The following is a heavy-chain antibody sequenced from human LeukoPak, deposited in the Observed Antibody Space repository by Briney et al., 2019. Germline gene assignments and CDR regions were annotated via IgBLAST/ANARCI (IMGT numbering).Heavy chain of an antibody. Sequence: ASVKVSCKASGYTFTGYYMHWVRQAPGQGLEWMGWINPNSGGTNYAQKFQGRVTMTRDTSISTAYMELSRLRSDDTAVYYCARDLRSIWFGELSLGYWGQGTLVTVSS. CDR3: ARDLRSIWFGELSLGY. CDR1: GYTFTGYY. D-gene: IGHD3-10*01. V-gene: IGHV1-2*02. CDR2: INPNSGGT. J-gene: IGHJ4*02.